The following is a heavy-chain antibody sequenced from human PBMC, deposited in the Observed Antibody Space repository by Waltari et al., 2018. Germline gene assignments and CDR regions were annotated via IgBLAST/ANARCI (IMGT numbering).Heavy chain of an antibody. CDR2: MNPNRGNT. V-gene: IGHV1-8*01. J-gene: IGHJ4*02. CDR1: GYTFTSYD. Sequence: QVQLVQSGAEVKKPGASVKVSCKASGYTFTSYDINWVRQATGQGLEWMGWMNPNRGNTGDAQKCQGRVTITTDESTSTAYMELSSLRSEDTAVYYWASLYGGSDYWGQGTLVTVSS. D-gene: IGHD5-12*01. CDR3: ASLYGGSDY.